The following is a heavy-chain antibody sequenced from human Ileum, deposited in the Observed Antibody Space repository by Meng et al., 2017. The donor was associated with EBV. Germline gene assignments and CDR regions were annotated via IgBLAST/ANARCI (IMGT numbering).Heavy chain of an antibody. CDR2: TVPLFGTG. Sequence: QVHLLKPGGEEKKPVSSVKVSCKPSGDTSSSHAITWWRQAPGQGLEWMGGTVPLFGTGDTSQKFHDRVTFTADASTNTAYMELTSLKYEDPAVYYCAISSVPVPAYYFDYWGQGTLVTVSS. J-gene: IGHJ4*02. V-gene: IGHV1-69*01. CDR1: GDTSSSHA. D-gene: IGHD6-25*01. CDR3: AISSVPVPAYYFDY.